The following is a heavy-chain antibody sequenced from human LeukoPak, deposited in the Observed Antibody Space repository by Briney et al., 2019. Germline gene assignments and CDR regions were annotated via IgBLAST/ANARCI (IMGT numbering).Heavy chain of an antibody. Sequence: GGSLRLSCEASGFTFSNYAVSWVRQAPGNPGKGLEWVSAISGSGGNTYYADSVKGRFTISRDNSKNTLYLQMNSLRAEDTAVYYCAREVRVVDAFDIWGQGTMVTVSS. CDR2: ISGSGGNT. J-gene: IGHJ3*02. CDR1: GFTFSNYA. CDR3: AREVRVVDAFDI. D-gene: IGHD2-15*01. V-gene: IGHV3-23*01.